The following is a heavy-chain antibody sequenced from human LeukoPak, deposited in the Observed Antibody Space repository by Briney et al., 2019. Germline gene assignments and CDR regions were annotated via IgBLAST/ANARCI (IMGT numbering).Heavy chain of an antibody. CDR3: ASIPGIAAAGSFDI. CDR1: KFNFA. Sequence: PGGSLRLSCAASKFNFAMSWVRQTADKRLEWVSAISGSGDATFYTDSVKGRFTISRDNSKNTLYLQMNNLRAEDTAVYYCASIPGIAAAGSFDIWGQGTMVTVSS. J-gene: IGHJ3*02. D-gene: IGHD6-13*01. V-gene: IGHV3-23*01. CDR2: ISGSGDAT.